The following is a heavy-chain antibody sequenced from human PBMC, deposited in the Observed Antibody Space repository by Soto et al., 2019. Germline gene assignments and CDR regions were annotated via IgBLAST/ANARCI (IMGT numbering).Heavy chain of an antibody. CDR3: AKGSGYDPPFDY. D-gene: IGHD5-12*01. CDR2: ISGSGGST. V-gene: IGHV3-23*01. Sequence: EVQLLESGGGLVQPGGSLRLSCAASGFTFSSYAMSWVRQARGKGLEWVSAISGSGGSTYYADSVKGRFTISRDNSKNTLYLQMNSLRAEDTAVYYGAKGSGYDPPFDYWGQGTLVTVSS. CDR1: GFTFSSYA. J-gene: IGHJ4*02.